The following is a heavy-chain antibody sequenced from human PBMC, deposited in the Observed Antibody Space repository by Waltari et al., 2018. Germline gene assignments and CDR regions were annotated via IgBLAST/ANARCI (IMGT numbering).Heavy chain of an antibody. CDR2: IIPIFGTA. Sequence: QVQLVQSGAEVKKPGSSVKVSCKASGGTFSSYAISWVRQAPGQGLEWMGRIIPIFGTANYAQKFQGRVTITADKSTSTAYMELNSLRAEDTAMYYCAKDKRLDDYYFDYWGQGTLVTVSS. D-gene: IGHD6-25*01. CDR3: AKDKRLDDYYFDY. J-gene: IGHJ4*02. V-gene: IGHV1-69*08. CDR1: GGTFSSYA.